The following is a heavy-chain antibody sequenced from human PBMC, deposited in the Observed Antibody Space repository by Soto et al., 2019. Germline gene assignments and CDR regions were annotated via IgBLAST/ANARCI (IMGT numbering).Heavy chain of an antibody. CDR1: GFTFSSYW. Sequence: GGSLRLSCAASGFTFSSYWMSWVRQAPGKGLEWVANIKQDGSEKYYVDSVKGRFTISRDNAKNSLYLQMNSLRAEDTAVYYCARDHYYDSSGCCYGMDVWGQGTTVTVSS. CDR2: IKQDGSEK. J-gene: IGHJ6*02. CDR3: ARDHYYDSSGCCYGMDV. D-gene: IGHD3-22*01. V-gene: IGHV3-7*05.